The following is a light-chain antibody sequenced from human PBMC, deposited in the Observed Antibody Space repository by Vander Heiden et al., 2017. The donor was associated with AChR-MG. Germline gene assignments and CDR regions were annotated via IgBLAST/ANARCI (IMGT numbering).Light chain of an antibody. J-gene: IGKJ4*01. CDR3: QQRSNWPPVT. Sequence: EIVLTQSPATLSLSPGERATLLCRASQSVSSYLAWYQQKPDQAPRLLIYDASNRATGIPARFSGSGSGTDFTLTISSLEPEDFAVYYCQQRSNWPPVTFGGGTKVEIK. CDR2: DAS. V-gene: IGKV3-11*01. CDR1: QSVSSY.